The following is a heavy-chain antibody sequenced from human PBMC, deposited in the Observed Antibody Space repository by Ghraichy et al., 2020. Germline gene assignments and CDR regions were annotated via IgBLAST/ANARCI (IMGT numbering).Heavy chain of an antibody. D-gene: IGHD7-27*01. V-gene: IGHV4-4*09. Sequence: SETLSLTCTVSGGSISSNYWSWIRQPPGKGLEWIGYIYTSGSTNYNPSLKSRVTISVDTSKNQFSLKLSSVTAADTAFYYCARHSTGGTSIWPSYFDYWGQGTLVTVSS. CDR3: ARHSTGGTSIWPSYFDY. CDR2: IYTSGST. CDR1: GGSISSNY. J-gene: IGHJ4*02.